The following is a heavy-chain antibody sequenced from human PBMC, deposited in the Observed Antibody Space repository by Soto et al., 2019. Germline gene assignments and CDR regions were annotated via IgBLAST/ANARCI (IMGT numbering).Heavy chain of an antibody. V-gene: IGHV3-74*03. CDR1: GFTFSGYW. CDR3: TDSDWFDP. J-gene: IGHJ5*02. CDR2: IKSDGSTT. Sequence: EVQLVESGGDLVQPGGSLRLSCAASGFTFSGYWMHWVRQAPGKGLVWVARIKSDGSTTMYADSVKGRFIISRDNAKSTLYLQMNSRRTEDTAVYYCTDSDWFDPWGQGTLVTASS.